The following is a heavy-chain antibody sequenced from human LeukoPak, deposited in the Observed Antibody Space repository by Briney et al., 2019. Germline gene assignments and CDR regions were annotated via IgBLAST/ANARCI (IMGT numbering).Heavy chain of an antibody. CDR1: GFTFSSYN. CDR3: ARDGVRDGLYFDR. D-gene: IGHD5-24*01. Sequence: GGSLRLSCAASGFTFSSYNMNWVRQAPGKGPEWVSSITSSSSYIYYADSVKGRFTISRDNAKNSLYLQMNSLRDEDTAVYSCARDGVRDGLYFDRWGQGTLVTVSS. J-gene: IGHJ4*02. V-gene: IGHV3-21*06. CDR2: ITSSSSYI.